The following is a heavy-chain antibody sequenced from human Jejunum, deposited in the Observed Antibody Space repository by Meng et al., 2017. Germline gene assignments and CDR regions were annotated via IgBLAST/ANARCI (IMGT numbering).Heavy chain of an antibody. CDR3: ARDYGTSRPFEY. Sequence: LQPSGPGPVKPSQTLSTPCAISGYRFSSTGAAWNWIRQAPSRGLEWLGRTYYRSKWYNDYAVSVKGRIAINPDTSKNQFFLQLNSVTPEDTAVYYCARDYGTSRPFEYWGQGILVTVSS. CDR1: GYRFSSTGAA. J-gene: IGHJ4*02. D-gene: IGHD1/OR15-1a*01. V-gene: IGHV6-1*01. CDR2: TYYRSKWYN.